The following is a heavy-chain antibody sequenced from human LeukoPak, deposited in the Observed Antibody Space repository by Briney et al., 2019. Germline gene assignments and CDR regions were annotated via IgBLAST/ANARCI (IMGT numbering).Heavy chain of an antibody. V-gene: IGHV1-2*04. CDR1: GYTFTDYY. J-gene: IGHJ6*02. CDR2: INPNSGGT. D-gene: IGHD4/OR15-4a*01. Sequence: ASVKVSCKASGYTFTDYYMHWVRQAPGQGLEWMGWINPNSGGTNYAQKFQGWVTMTRDTSISTAYIELNRLRSDDTAVYYCARDRWIDYGGQGFGMDVWGQGTTVTVSS. CDR3: ARDRWIDYGGQGFGMDV.